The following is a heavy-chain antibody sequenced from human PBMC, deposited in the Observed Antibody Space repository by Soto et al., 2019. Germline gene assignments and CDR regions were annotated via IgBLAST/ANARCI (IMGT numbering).Heavy chain of an antibody. CDR2: IYPGDSDT. CDR3: AISAYSSGWYWYAFDI. CDR1: GDSFTSYW. V-gene: IGHV5-51*01. Sequence: GESLKISCKGSGDSFTSYWIGWVRQMPGKGLEWMGIIYPGDSDTRYSPSFQGRVTISADKSISTAYLQWSSLKASDTAMYYCAISAYSSGWYWYAFDIWGQGTMVTVSS. D-gene: IGHD6-19*01. J-gene: IGHJ3*02.